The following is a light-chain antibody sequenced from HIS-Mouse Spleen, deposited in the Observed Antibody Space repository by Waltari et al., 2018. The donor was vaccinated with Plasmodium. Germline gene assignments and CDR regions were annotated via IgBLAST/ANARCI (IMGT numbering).Light chain of an antibody. CDR1: SRDVGSYNL. J-gene: IGLJ3*02. CDR3: CSYAGSSTFV. Sequence: QSALTQPASVSGSPGQSVPHSCPGTSRDVGSYNLVSWYQQHPGKAPKLMIYEGSKRPSGVSNRFSGSKSGNTASLTISGLQAEDEADYYCCSYAGSSTFVFGGGTKLTVL. V-gene: IGLV2-23*03. CDR2: EGS.